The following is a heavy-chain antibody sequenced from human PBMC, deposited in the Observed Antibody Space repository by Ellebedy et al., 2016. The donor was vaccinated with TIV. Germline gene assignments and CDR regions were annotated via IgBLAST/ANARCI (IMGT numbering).Heavy chain of an antibody. V-gene: IGHV1-18*01. J-gene: IGHJ4*02. CDR1: GYIFTNYG. D-gene: IGHD6-6*01. Sequence: ASVKVSCXASGYIFTNYGITWVRQAPGQGLEWMGWISVHNDNTKYAQKMRGRVTLTTDTSTGTAYMDLRSLRSDDTAVYYCAREASSFHESWGGDFWGPGTLVTVSS. CDR3: AREASSFHESWGGDF. CDR2: ISVHNDNT.